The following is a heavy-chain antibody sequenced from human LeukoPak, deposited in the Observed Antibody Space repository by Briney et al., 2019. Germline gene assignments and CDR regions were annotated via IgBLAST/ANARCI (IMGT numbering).Heavy chain of an antibody. D-gene: IGHD7-27*01. CDR2: IYTGGST. CDR1: GFTFTGHS. V-gene: IGHV3-53*01. Sequence: GRSLRLSCVASGFTFTGHSMHWVRQAPGKGLEWVSIIYTGGSTYYAHSVKGRFTISRDNSKNTVYLQMNSLRAEDTAVYFCARDLGTNDAFDIWGQGTMLTVSS. CDR3: ARDLGTNDAFDI. J-gene: IGHJ3*02.